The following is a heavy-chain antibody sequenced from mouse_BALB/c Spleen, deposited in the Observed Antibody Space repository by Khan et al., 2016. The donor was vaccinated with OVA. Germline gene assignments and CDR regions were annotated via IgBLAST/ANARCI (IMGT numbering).Heavy chain of an antibody. CDR3: ARVYGGDFDY. J-gene: IGHJ2*01. CDR2: ISYSGNT. D-gene: IGHD1-1*01. Sequence: EVQLQESGPGLVKPSQSLSLICTVTGYSITSDYAPHPLPQPPANKLEWMGFISYSGNTNYNPSLKSRISITRDTSKNQFFLHLNSVTTEDTATYYCARVYGGDFDYWGQGTTLTVSS. CDR1: GYSITSDYA. V-gene: IGHV3-2*02.